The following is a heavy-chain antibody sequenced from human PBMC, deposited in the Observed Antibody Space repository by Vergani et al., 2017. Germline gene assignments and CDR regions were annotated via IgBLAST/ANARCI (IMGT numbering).Heavy chain of an antibody. CDR2: ISYDGTQK. Sequence: QVHLVESGGGVVQPGRSLRLSCVVSGFTSSYYGMHWVRQAPGKGLEWVAVISYDGTQKYYADSVKGRFTSRDNSKSTLYLQMNSLRTEDTAVYYCATKSCGTPGCQIGYFREWGQGTLVTVSS. CDR1: GFTSSYYG. D-gene: IGHD1-1*01. V-gene: IGHV3-30*03. J-gene: IGHJ1*01. CDR3: ATKSCGTPGCQIGYFRE.